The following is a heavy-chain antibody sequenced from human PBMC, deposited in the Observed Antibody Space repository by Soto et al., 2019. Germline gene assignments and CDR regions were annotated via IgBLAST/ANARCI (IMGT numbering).Heavy chain of an antibody. CDR3: ARQGGASNYDY. V-gene: IGHV4-4*02. Sequence: QVQLQESGTGLVKPSGTLSLTCAVSGGSISSSNWWSWVRQHPGKGLEWIGEIFHSGSTNYNPSLKSRVPISVDKSKNQFALKLSSVTAADTAVYYCARQGGASNYDYWGQGTLVTVSS. CDR1: GGSISSSNW. D-gene: IGHD1-26*01. CDR2: IFHSGST. J-gene: IGHJ4*02.